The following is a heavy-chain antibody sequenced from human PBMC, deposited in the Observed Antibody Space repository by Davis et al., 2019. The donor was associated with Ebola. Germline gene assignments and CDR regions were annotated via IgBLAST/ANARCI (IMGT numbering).Heavy chain of an antibody. Sequence: GGSLRLSCVVSGFTFSNFWMSWVHQAPGKGLEWVANIKGDGSEKHYVDSLKGRFTISRDNAKNSLYLHINSLRGEDTALYYCATGGSGGNLIPFYLDTWGQGALVTVSP. V-gene: IGHV3-7*03. J-gene: IGHJ4*02. D-gene: IGHD4-23*01. CDR1: GFTFSNFW. CDR3: ATGGSGGNLIPFYLDT. CDR2: IKGDGSEK.